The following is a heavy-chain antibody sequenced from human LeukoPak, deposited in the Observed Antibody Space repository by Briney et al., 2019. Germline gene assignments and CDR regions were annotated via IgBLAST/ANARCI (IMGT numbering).Heavy chain of an antibody. CDR3: ATRRELLWGVCFDY. Sequence: SETLSLTCTVSGGSISSSSYYWGWIRQPPGKGLEWIGSIYYSGSTYYNPSLKSRVTISVDTSKNQFSLKLSSVTAADTAVYYCATRRELLWGVCFDYLGQGTLVTVSS. D-gene: IGHD1-26*01. J-gene: IGHJ4*02. CDR1: GGSISSSSYY. CDR2: IYYSGST. V-gene: IGHV4-39*01.